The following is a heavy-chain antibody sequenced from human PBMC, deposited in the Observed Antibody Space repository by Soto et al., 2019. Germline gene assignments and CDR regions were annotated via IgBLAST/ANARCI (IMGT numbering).Heavy chain of an antibody. D-gene: IGHD2-2*01. CDR2: IYPDDADT. CDR1: GYTFRYYW. CDR3: ARHSSSSARDPFDH. Sequence: GESLKISCQGSGYTFRYYWIGWVRQMPGKGLEWMGIIYPDDADTRYSPSFQGQVTISADKSISAAYLQWGSLKASDTAMYYCARHSSSSARDPFDHWGQGTLVTVSS. J-gene: IGHJ4*02. V-gene: IGHV5-51*01.